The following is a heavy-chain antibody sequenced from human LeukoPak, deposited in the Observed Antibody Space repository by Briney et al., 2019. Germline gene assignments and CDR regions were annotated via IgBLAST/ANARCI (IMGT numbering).Heavy chain of an antibody. CDR3: AGPGGYFDWLPFGY. Sequence: SQTLSLTCTVFGGSISSGSYYWSWIRQPAGKGLEWIGRIYASGSTNYNPPLKSRVTISVDTSKNQFSLKLSSVTAADTAVYYCAGPGGYFDWLPFGYWGQGTLVTVSS. CDR2: IYASGST. CDR1: GGSISSGSYY. D-gene: IGHD3-9*01. J-gene: IGHJ4*02. V-gene: IGHV4-61*02.